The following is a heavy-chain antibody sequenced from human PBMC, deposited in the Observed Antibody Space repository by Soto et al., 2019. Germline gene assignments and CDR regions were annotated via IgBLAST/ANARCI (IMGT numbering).Heavy chain of an antibody. CDR1: VGSVSSGSYS. CDR3: ARIRGYSGYGSYYYGMDV. Sequence: QVQLQESGPGLVKPSETLSLTCTVSVGSVSSGSYSWSWIRQPPGKGLEWIGYIYYSGSTNYNPSLKSRVSISVDTSKNQFSLKLSSVTAADTAVYYCARIRGYSGYGSYYYGMDVWGQGTTVTVSS. J-gene: IGHJ6*02. D-gene: IGHD5-12*01. CDR2: IYYSGST. V-gene: IGHV4-61*01.